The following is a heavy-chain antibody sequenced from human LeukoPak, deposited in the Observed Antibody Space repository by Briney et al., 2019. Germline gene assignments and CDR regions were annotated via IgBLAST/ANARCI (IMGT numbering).Heavy chain of an antibody. CDR3: ARGARYCSGGTCTDY. Sequence: GGSLRLSCAASGFTFSSYAMSWIRQAPGKGLEWVSCISSSRSYTNYADSVKGRFTISRDNDKNSLYLQINSLRAEDTAIYYCARGARYCSGGTCTDYWGQGTLVTVSS. D-gene: IGHD2-15*01. CDR1: GFTFSSYA. V-gene: IGHV3-11*05. CDR2: ISSSRSYT. J-gene: IGHJ4*02.